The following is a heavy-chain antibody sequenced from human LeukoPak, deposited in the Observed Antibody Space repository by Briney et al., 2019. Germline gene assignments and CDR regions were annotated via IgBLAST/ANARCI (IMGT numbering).Heavy chain of an antibody. J-gene: IGHJ5*02. Sequence: PGGSLRLSCAASGFTFSSYGMHWVRQAPGKGLEWVAFIRYDGSNKYYADSVKGRFTISRDNSKNSLYLQMNSLRAEDTALYYCAKGSSEWYSSSWRMGPWGQGTLVTVSS. CDR2: IRYDGSNK. CDR1: GFTFSSYG. CDR3: AKGSSEWYSSSWRMGP. V-gene: IGHV3-30*02. D-gene: IGHD6-13*01.